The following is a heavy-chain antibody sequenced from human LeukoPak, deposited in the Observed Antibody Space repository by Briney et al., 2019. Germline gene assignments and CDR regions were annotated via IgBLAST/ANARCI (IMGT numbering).Heavy chain of an antibody. CDR2: ISAYNGHA. D-gene: IGHD6-19*01. J-gene: IGHJ5*02. CDR1: GYTFSSYD. CDR3: ARYDSSGSPNRFDP. V-gene: IGHV1-18*01. Sequence: GASVKVSCKASGYTFSSYDITWVRQAPGQGLEWMGWISAYNGHANYAQNLQGRVTMTTDTSTSTAYMELRSLRSDDTAVYYCARYDSSGSPNRFDPWGQGTLVTVSS.